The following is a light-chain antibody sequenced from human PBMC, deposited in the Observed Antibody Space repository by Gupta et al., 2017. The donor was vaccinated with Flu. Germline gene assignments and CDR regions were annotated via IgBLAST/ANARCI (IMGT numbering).Light chain of an antibody. J-gene: IGLJ3*02. Sequence: SALTQPASVSGSPGQSITISCPGTSSDVGGYNYVSWYQQHPGKAPELMIYEVSNRPAGVANRFSGSTSGNTASLTISGLQAEDEADYYCSSDTSSSTWVFGGGTKLTVL. V-gene: IGLV2-14*01. CDR3: SSDTSSSTWV. CDR2: EVS. CDR1: SSDVGGYNY.